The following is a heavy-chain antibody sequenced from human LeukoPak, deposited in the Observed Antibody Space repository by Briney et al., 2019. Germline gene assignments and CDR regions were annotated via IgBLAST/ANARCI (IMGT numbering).Heavy chain of an antibody. V-gene: IGHV1-2*02. CDR3: ARDYCSSTSCYLDC. CDR1: GYTFTGYY. CDR2: INPNSGGT. J-gene: IGHJ4*02. Sequence: ASVKVSCKASGYTFTGYYMHWVRQAPGQGLEWMGWINPNSGGTNYAQKFQGRVTMTRDTSISTAYMELSSLRSEDTAVYYCARDYCSSTSCYLDCWGQGTLVTVSS. D-gene: IGHD2-2*01.